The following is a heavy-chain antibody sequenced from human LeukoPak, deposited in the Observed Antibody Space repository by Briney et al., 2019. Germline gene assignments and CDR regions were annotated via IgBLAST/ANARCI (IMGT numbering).Heavy chain of an antibody. V-gene: IGHV4-4*07. CDR1: GGSISSYY. CDR3: ARXSSSWYGFDY. J-gene: IGHJ4*02. Sequence: SETLSLTCSVSGGSISSYYXXXXRQXAGXXXXWXXXXXXSGSTNXXXSLKXXXXXXXXKSKNQFSLKLSSVTAADTAVYYCARXSSSWYGFDYCGQGTLVTVSS. CDR2: XXXSGST. D-gene: IGHD6-13*01.